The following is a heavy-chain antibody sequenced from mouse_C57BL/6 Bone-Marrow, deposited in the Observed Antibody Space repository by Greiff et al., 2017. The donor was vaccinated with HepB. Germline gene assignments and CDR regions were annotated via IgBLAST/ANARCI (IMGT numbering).Heavy chain of an antibody. CDR3: ARDRTRADAMDY. CDR1: GYSITSGYY. V-gene: IGHV3-6*01. Sequence: EVQLQQSGPGLVKPSQSLSLTCSVTGYSITSGYYWNWIRQFPGNKLEWMGYISYDGSNNYNPSLKNRISITRDTSKNQFFLKLNSVTTEDTATYYCARDRTRADAMDYWGQGTSVTVSS. D-gene: IGHD3-1*01. CDR2: ISYDGSN. J-gene: IGHJ4*01.